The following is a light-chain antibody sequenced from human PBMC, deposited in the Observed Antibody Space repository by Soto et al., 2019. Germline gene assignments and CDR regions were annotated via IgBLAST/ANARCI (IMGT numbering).Light chain of an antibody. CDR1: QSVTSY. CDR2: GAS. V-gene: IGKV3-20*01. Sequence: EIVLTQSPGTLSLSPGERATLSCRASQSVTSYLAWYQQTPGQPPRVLIYGASIRATGIPDRFSGSGSVTDFTFAISRLEPEDFAVYYCQEYGSSPRKFGQGTKVEVK. J-gene: IGKJ1*01. CDR3: QEYGSSPRK.